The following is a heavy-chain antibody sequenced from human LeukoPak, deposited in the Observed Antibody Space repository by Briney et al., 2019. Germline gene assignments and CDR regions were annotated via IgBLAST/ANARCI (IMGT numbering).Heavy chain of an antibody. V-gene: IGHV3-30-3*01. CDR3: AGGRGWLIDR. CDR1: DGSFSGFY. CDR2: ISYDGSNK. Sequence: LSLTCAVSDGSFSGFYWSLIRQAPGKGLEWVAVISYDGSNKYYADSVKGRFTISRDNSKNSLYLQMNSLRDEDTAVYYCAGGRGWLIDRWGQGTLVTVSS. J-gene: IGHJ5*02. D-gene: IGHD3-22*01.